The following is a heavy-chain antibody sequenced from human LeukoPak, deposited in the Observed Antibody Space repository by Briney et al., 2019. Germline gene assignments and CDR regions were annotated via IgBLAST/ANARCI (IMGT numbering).Heavy chain of an antibody. J-gene: IGHJ6*03. CDR3: ARGPDCGGDCYPSYYYYYMDV. Sequence: ASVKVSCKASGYTFTSYYMHWVRQAPGQGLEWMGIINPSGGSTSYAQKFQGRVTMTRDMSTSTVYMELSSLRSEDTAVYYCARGPDCGGDCYPSYYYYYMDVWGKGTTVTISS. CDR2: INPSGGST. D-gene: IGHD2-21*02. V-gene: IGHV1-46*01. CDR1: GYTFTSYY.